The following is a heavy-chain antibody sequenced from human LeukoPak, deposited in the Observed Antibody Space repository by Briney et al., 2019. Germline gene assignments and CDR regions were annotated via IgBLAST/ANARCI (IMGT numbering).Heavy chain of an antibody. V-gene: IGHV3-21*01. CDR1: GFTLSSYS. J-gene: IGHJ4*02. CDR3: ARKWLGSSSGNNEEAHFDY. CDR2: ISSSSSYI. D-gene: IGHD2-15*01. Sequence: GGSLRLSCAASGFTLSSYSMKWVRQAPGKGLEWVSSISSSSSYIFYADSVKGRFTVSRDNAKNSLYLQMNSLGAEDTAMYYCARKWLGSSSGNNEEAHFDYWGQGTLVTVSS.